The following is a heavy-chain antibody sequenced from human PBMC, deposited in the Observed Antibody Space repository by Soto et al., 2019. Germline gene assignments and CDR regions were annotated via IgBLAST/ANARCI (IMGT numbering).Heavy chain of an antibody. J-gene: IGHJ6*02. D-gene: IGHD3-16*01. CDR2: IIPIFGSR. V-gene: IGHV1-69*01. CDR1: RDTFSKYA. CDR3: ARGETYLGV. Sequence: QVQLVQSGAEVKKPGSSVKVSCKASRDTFSKYAFNWVRQAPGQGLEWMGWIIPIFGSRNYAEKFQGRVTITADESTSTAYMELRSRRFEDTAVYYCARGETYLGVWGQGTTVTVSS.